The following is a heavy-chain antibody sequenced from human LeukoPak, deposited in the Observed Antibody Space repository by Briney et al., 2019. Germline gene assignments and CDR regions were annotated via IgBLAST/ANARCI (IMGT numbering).Heavy chain of an antibody. CDR1: GFTFSSYS. D-gene: IGHD2-15*01. CDR3: ASKGYCSGGSCYGRTFDI. CDR2: ISSSSSYI. Sequence: PGGSLRLSCAASGFTFSSYSMNWARQAPGKGLEWVSSISSSSSYIYYADSVKGRFTISRDNAKNSLYLQMNSLRAEDTVVYYCASKGYCSGGSCYGRTFDIWGQGTMVTVSS. V-gene: IGHV3-21*01. J-gene: IGHJ3*02.